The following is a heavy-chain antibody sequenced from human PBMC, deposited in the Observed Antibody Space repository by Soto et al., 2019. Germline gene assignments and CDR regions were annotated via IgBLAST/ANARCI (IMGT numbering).Heavy chain of an antibody. J-gene: IGHJ4*02. D-gene: IGHD5-12*01. V-gene: IGHV3-30-3*01. Sequence: GGSLRLSCAASGFTFSSYAMHWVRQAPGKGLEWVAVISYDGSNKYYADSVKGRFTISRDNSKNTLYLQMNSLRAEDTAVYYCARDLSRDGYKEAYYFDYWGQGTLVTVSS. CDR1: GFTFSSYA. CDR3: ARDLSRDGYKEAYYFDY. CDR2: ISYDGSNK.